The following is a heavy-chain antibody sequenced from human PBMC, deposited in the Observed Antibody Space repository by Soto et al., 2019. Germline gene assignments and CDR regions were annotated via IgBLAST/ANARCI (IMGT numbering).Heavy chain of an antibody. CDR2: IGKGGDT. CDR3: VRDPAGHGMDV. CDR1: GFTFSSYD. J-gene: IGHJ6*02. Sequence: EVQLVESGGDLVQPGGSLRLSCAASGFTFSSYDMQWVRQVTGKGLEWVSSIGKGGDTYYAGSVKGRFTISRENAKNSLYLQMSSRRAGDTAVYYCVRDPAGHGMDVWGQGTTVTVSS. V-gene: IGHV3-13*01. D-gene: IGHD3-10*01.